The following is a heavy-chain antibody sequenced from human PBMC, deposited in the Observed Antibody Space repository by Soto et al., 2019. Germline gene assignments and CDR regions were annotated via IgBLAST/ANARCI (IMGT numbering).Heavy chain of an antibody. Sequence: SETLSLTCIVSGGSISSSSYSWAWIRQPPGKGLEWIGTMYYGVNTYYNPSLESRVTISVDTSKNQFSLELSSVTAADTAMYYCARNGDCTRPGCIVGWFDPWGPGTLVTV. CDR1: GGSISSSSYS. CDR3: ARNGDCTRPGCIVGWFDP. J-gene: IGHJ5*02. CDR2: MYYGVNT. V-gene: IGHV4-39*07. D-gene: IGHD2-8*01.